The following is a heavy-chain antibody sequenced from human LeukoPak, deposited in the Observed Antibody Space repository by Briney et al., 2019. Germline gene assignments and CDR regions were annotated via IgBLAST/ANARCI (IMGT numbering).Heavy chain of an antibody. CDR1: GYSFTSYW. J-gene: IGHJ4*02. D-gene: IGHD5-18*01. Sequence: GESLKISCQGSGYSFTSYWIGWVRQMPGKGLEWMGIIYPGDSDTRYSPSFQGQVTISADKSISTAYLQWSSLKASDTAMYYCASAVDTARYYFDYWGQGTLVTVSS. CDR2: IYPGDSDT. V-gene: IGHV5-51*01. CDR3: ASAVDTARYYFDY.